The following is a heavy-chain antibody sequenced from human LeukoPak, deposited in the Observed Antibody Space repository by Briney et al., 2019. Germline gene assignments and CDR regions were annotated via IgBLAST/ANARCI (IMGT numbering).Heavy chain of an antibody. J-gene: IGHJ4*02. CDR3: VKVRGRARVGYFDY. V-gene: IGHV3-74*01. CDR2: INKDGSVT. D-gene: IGHD1-26*01. Sequence: GGSLRLSCAPAGFTFSSSWIHWVRQAPGKGLVWVSRINKDGSVTDYAESVKGRFSISRDNAKNTLYLQMNSLRVEATAIYYCVKVRGRARVGYFDYWGQGTLVTVSS. CDR1: GFTFSSSW.